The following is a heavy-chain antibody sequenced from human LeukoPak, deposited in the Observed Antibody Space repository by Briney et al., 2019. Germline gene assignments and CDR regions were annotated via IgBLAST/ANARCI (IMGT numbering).Heavy chain of an antibody. J-gene: IGHJ4*02. D-gene: IGHD2-2*01. CDR3: ARVAYCSSTSCYDHDY. V-gene: IGHV4-61*02. CDR2: MYISGNT. Sequence: PSETLSLTCTVSGGSISSGNYYWSWIRQPAGKGLEWIGRMYISGNTNYNPSLKSRVTISLDTSKNQFSPKLSSVTAADTAVYYCARVAYCSSTSCYDHDYWGQGTLVTVSS. CDR1: GGSISSGNYY.